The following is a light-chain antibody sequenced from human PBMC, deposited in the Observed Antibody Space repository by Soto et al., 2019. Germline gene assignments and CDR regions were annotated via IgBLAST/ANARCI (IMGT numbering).Light chain of an antibody. CDR3: QHYNNWPIT. CDR2: GAS. Sequence: EIVMTQSPATRSVSPGERATLSCRASQSVSSNLAWYQQKPGQAPRLLIYGASTRATGIPARFSGSGSGTDFTLTISSLQAADFAVYHCQHYNNWPITFGQGTRLEI. V-gene: IGKV3-15*01. CDR1: QSVSSN. J-gene: IGKJ5*01.